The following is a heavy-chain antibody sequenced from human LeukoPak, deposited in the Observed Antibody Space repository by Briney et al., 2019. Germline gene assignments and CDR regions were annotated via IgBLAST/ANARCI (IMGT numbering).Heavy chain of an antibody. CDR2: IYYSGST. D-gene: IGHD5-12*01. Sequence: PSETLSLTCTVSGGSIGSYYWSWIRQPPGKGLEWIGYIYYSGSTNYNPSLKSRVTISVDTSKNQFSLKLSSVTAADTAVYYCARGPYSGYDYRFDYWGQGTLVTVSS. CDR3: ARGPYSGYDYRFDY. CDR1: GGSIGSYY. V-gene: IGHV4-59*01. J-gene: IGHJ4*02.